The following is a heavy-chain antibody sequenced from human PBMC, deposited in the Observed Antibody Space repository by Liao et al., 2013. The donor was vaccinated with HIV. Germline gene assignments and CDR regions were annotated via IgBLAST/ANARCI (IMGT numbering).Heavy chain of an antibody. J-gene: IGHJ2*01. Sequence: QVQLQESGPGLVKTSETLSLTCNVSGGAISSYYWTWIRQSPGKGLEWIGNVYYSGSTNYNPSLKSRVTISVDTSKKQFSLKLSSVTAADTAIYFCARGRAWYFDLWGLAPWSLSPQ. CDR2: VYYSGST. D-gene: IGHD3-10*01. V-gene: IGHV4-59*01. CDR3: ARGRAWYFDL. CDR1: GGAISSYY.